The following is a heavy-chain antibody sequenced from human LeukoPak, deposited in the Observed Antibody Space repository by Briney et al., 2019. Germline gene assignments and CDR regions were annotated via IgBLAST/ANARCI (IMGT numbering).Heavy chain of an antibody. V-gene: IGHV1-69*05. CDR1: GGTFSSYA. D-gene: IGHD6-13*01. J-gene: IGHJ3*02. CDR3: ARLYSSSWWDAFDI. Sequence: SVKVSCKASGGTFSSYAISWVRQAPGQGLEWMGGIIPIFGTANYAQKFQGRVTITTDESTSTDYMELSSLRSEDTAVYYCARLYSSSWWDAFDIWGQGTMVTVSS. CDR2: IIPIFGTA.